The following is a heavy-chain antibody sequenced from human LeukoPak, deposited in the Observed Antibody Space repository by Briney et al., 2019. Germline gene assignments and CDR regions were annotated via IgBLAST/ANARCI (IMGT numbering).Heavy chain of an antibody. CDR1: GGSISSYY. CDR2: IYYSGST. V-gene: IGHV4-59*01. Sequence: SETLSLTCTVSGGSISSYYWSWIRQPPGKGLEWIGYIYYSGSTNYNPSLKSRVTISVDTSKNQFSLKLSSVTAADTAVYYCARDNAVTTGWFDPWGQGTLVTVSS. CDR3: ARDNAVTTGWFDP. D-gene: IGHD4-17*01. J-gene: IGHJ5*02.